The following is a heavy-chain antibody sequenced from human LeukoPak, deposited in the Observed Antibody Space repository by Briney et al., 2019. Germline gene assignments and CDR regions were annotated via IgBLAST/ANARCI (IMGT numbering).Heavy chain of an antibody. V-gene: IGHV1-8*03. CDR3: AREYCSGGSCYVAAFDI. J-gene: IGHJ3*02. CDR1: GYTFTSYD. Sequence: AASVKVSCKASGYTFTSYDINWVRQATGQGLEWMGWMNPNSGNTGYAQKFQGRVTITRNTSISTAYIALSSLRSEDTAVYYCAREYCSGGSCYVAAFDIWGQGTMVTVSS. D-gene: IGHD2-15*01. CDR2: MNPNSGNT.